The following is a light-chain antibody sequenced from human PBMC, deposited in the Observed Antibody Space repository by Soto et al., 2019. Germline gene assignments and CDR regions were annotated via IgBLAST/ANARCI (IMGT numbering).Light chain of an antibody. CDR3: NSYTSSGSWV. J-gene: IGLJ3*02. CDR2: DVS. V-gene: IGLV2-14*03. Sequence: QSVLTQPASVSGSPGQSITISCTGTSSDVGSYNLVSWYQQHPGKAPKLMIYDVSNGPSGVSSRFSGSKSGNTASLTISGLQAEDEADYYCNSYTSSGSWVFGGGTQLTVL. CDR1: SSDVGSYNL.